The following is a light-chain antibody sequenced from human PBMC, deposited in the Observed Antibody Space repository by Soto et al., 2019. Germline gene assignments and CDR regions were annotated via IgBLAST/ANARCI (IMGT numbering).Light chain of an antibody. J-gene: IGKJ5*01. CDR3: QQTDTIPIT. CDR1: QGISSY. V-gene: IGKV1-8*01. CDR2: AAS. Sequence: AIRVTQSPSSLSASTGDRVTITCRASQGISSYLAWYQQKPGKAPKLLIYAASTLESGVPSRFSGSGSGTDFTLTISSLQPEDLATYYCQQTDTIPITFGQGTRLEI.